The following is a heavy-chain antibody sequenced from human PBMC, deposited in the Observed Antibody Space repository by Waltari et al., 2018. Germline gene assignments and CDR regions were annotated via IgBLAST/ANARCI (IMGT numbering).Heavy chain of an antibody. V-gene: IGHV4-34*01. CDR2: INHSGST. D-gene: IGHD2-8*01. CDR3: ARERRYCTNSVCYIPYYYYGMDV. Sequence: QVQLQQWGAGLLKPSETLSLTCAVYGGSFSGYYWSWIRQPPGKGLEWIGEINHSGSTNYTPSLKSRVTISVDTSKNQFSLKLSSVTAADTAVYYCARERRYCTNSVCYIPYYYYGMDVWGQGTTVTVSS. J-gene: IGHJ6*02. CDR1: GGSFSGYY.